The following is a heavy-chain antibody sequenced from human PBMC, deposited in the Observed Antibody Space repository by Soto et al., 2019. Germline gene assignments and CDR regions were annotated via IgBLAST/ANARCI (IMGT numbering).Heavy chain of an antibody. CDR2: IYYSGST. V-gene: IGHV4-30-4*01. CDR3: ARESHYNIWSGYPFDY. CDR1: GGSISSGDYY. D-gene: IGHD3-3*01. J-gene: IGHJ4*02. Sequence: SETLSLTCTVSGGSISSGDYYWSWIRQPPGKGLEWIGYIYYSGSTYYNPSLKSRVTISVDTSKNQFSLKLSSVTAADTAVYYCARESHYNIWSGYPFDYWGQGTLVTVSS.